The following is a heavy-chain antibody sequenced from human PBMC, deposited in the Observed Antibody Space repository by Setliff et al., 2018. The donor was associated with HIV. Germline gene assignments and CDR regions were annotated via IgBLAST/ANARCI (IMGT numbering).Heavy chain of an antibody. J-gene: IGHJ3*02. D-gene: IGHD1-26*01. V-gene: IGHV1-2*02. CDR1: GYTFTGYY. Sequence: GASVKVSCKASGYTFTGYYMHWVRQAPGQGLEWMGWINPNSGGTTYAQKFQGRVTMTRDTSISTVYMELTSLRSEDTAVYYCARAETYLWELHAFDIWGQGTMVTVSS. CDR3: ARAETYLWELHAFDI. CDR2: INPNSGGT.